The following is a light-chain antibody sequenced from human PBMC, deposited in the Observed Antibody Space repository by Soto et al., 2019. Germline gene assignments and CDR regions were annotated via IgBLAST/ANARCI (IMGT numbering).Light chain of an antibody. V-gene: IGKV3-15*01. CDR1: QSVSSK. CDR3: QHYSTWLWT. Sequence: EIVMTQSPATMSVSPGESATLSCRASQSVSSKLAWYQQKPGQGPRLLIYGSSTRATGIPARFSGSGSGTEFTLTISSLQSEDFAVYYYQHYSTWLWTFGQGTKVEIK. J-gene: IGKJ1*01. CDR2: GSS.